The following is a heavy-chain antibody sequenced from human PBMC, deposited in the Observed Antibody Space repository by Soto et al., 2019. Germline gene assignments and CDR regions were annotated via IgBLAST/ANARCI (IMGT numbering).Heavy chain of an antibody. CDR1: GYSFTSYW. D-gene: IGHD6-6*01. V-gene: IGHV5-51*01. Sequence: PGESLKISCKGSGYSFTSYWIGWVRQMPGKGLEWMGIIYPGDSDTRYSPSCDGQVTISADKYISTAYLQWSSLKASDTAMYYCARHAEVAASSDYWGQGALVTVSS. J-gene: IGHJ4*02. CDR3: ARHAEVAASSDY. CDR2: IYPGDSDT.